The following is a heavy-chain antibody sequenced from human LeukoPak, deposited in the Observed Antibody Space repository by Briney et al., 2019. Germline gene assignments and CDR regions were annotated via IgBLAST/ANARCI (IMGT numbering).Heavy chain of an antibody. Sequence: PSETLSLTCTVSGGSISSYYWSWIRQPPGKGLEWIGYIYYSGSTNYNPSLKSRVTISVDTSKNQFSLKLSSVTAADTAVYYCARRARDGFDYWGQGTLVTVSS. CDR2: IYYSGST. J-gene: IGHJ4*02. CDR1: GGSISSYY. D-gene: IGHD5-24*01. CDR3: ARRARDGFDY. V-gene: IGHV4-59*01.